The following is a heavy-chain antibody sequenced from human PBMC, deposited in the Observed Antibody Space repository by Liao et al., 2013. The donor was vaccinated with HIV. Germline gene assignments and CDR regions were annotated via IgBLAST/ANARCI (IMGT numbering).Heavy chain of an antibody. Sequence: QVQLQESGPRLLKPSETLSLTCTVSGGSINSFDWSWIRQPPGKGLEWIGDIYYSGSTNYNSSLKSRVTISVDTSKNQFSLKLRSVTAADTAVYYCARQGSYEDAFDIWGQGT. CDR1: GGSINSFD. J-gene: IGHJ3*02. CDR2: IYYSGST. V-gene: IGHV4-59*01. D-gene: IGHD3-16*01. CDR3: ARQGSYEDAFDI.